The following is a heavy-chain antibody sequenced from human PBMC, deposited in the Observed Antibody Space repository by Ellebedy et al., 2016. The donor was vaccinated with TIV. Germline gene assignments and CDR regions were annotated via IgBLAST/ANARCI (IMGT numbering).Heavy chain of an antibody. CDR3: AREQWLVS. CDR1: GFTFVSYC. CDR2: IKHDGSDT. V-gene: IGHV3-7*01. Sequence: GESLKISCAASGFTFVSYCMSCVRQPPGKGLEWVANIKHDGSDTSYVDSVKGRFTVSRDNAKNSVYLQMNSLRDEDTAVYYCAREQWLVSWGQGTLVTVSS. J-gene: IGHJ4*02. D-gene: IGHD6-19*01.